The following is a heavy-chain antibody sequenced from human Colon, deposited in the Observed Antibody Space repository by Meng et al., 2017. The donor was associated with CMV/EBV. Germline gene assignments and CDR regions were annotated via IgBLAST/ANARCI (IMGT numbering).Heavy chain of an antibody. J-gene: IGHJ4*02. V-gene: IGHV4-39*01. CDR1: GGSISTTDYY. D-gene: IGHD4-17*01. CDR2: IFFSGTP. CDR3: ARHETYYDYGDYVPQYYFDY. Sequence: SETLSLTCIVSGGSISTTDYYWGWIRQPPGKGPEWIASIFFSGTPFYNPSLRSRVTISVDKSKNQFSLRLTSVTAADTAIYYCARHETYYDYGDYVPQYYFDYRGQGALVTVSS.